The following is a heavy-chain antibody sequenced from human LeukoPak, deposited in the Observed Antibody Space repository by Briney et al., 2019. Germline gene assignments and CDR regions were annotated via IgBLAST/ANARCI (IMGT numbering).Heavy chain of an antibody. CDR2: ISGSGGRT. Sequence: GGSLRLSCAASGFTFSSYAMSWVRQAPGKGLEWVSAISGSGGRTYYADSVKGRFTISRDNSKNTLYLQMNSLRAEDTAVYYCAKDSTVRGPYYYYGMDVWGQGTTVTVSS. V-gene: IGHV3-23*01. J-gene: IGHJ6*02. D-gene: IGHD3-10*01. CDR1: GFTFSSYA. CDR3: AKDSTVRGPYYYYGMDV.